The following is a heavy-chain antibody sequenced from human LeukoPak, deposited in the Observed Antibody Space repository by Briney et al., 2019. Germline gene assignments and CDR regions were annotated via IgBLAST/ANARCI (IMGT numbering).Heavy chain of an antibody. CDR3: ARIVPYNYGYVDY. CDR2: VYYSGTT. D-gene: IGHD5-18*01. Sequence: PSETLSLTCTVSGGSISSYYWSWIRQPPGKGLEWIGYVYYSGTTNYNSSLRGRVTISVDTSKNQLSLKLNSVTTADTAVYYCARIVPYNYGYVDYWGQGTLVTVSS. J-gene: IGHJ4*02. V-gene: IGHV4-59*01. CDR1: GGSISSYY.